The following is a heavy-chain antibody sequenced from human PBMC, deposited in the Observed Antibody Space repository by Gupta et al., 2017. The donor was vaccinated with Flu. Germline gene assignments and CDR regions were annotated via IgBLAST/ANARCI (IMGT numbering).Heavy chain of an antibody. V-gene: IGHV3-21*01. J-gene: IGHJ4*02. Sequence: EVQLGESGGGLVKPGGSLRLSCAASGFSFSTYGMNWVRQAPGKGLEGVSSISSSSSYIYYADSVKGRFTISRHNAENSLYLQMNSLRAEETAVYYCARAGDVTVAGTFDYWGQGTLVTVSS. CDR1: GFSFSTYG. CDR3: ARAGDVTVAGTFDY. D-gene: IGHD6-19*01. CDR2: ISSSSSYI.